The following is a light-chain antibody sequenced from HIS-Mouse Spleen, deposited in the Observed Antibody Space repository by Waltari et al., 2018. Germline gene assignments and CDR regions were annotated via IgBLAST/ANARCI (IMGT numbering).Light chain of an antibody. Sequence: EIVLTPSLATLSLSPGERATLSCRASQRVSSYLAWYQQKPGQAPRLLIYDASNRATGIPARFSGSGSGTDFTLTISSLEPEDFAVYYCQQRSNWLTFGGGTKVEIK. J-gene: IGKJ4*01. CDR2: DAS. CDR1: QRVSSY. CDR3: QQRSNWLT. V-gene: IGKV3-11*01.